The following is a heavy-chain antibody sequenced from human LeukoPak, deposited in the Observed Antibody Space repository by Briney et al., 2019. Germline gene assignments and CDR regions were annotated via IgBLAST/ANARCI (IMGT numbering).Heavy chain of an antibody. CDR2: ISPDGSTT. CDR3: ARTYYGSGWSPPSFDY. J-gene: IGHJ4*02. D-gene: IGHD3-10*01. V-gene: IGHV3-74*03. Sequence: GGSLRLSCAASGFTFSRYWMHWVRQAPGKGLMWVSRISPDGSTTLYADSVKGRFTIARDNPKNTVYLQMNSLRAEDTAVYYCARTYYGSGWSPPSFDYWGQGTLVTVSS. CDR1: GFTFSRYW.